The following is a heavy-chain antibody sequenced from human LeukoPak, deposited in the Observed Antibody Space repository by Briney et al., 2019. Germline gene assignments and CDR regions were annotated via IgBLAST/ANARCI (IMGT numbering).Heavy chain of an antibody. D-gene: IGHD3-10*01. CDR2: IYYSGST. J-gene: IGHJ4*02. V-gene: IGHV4-59*01. CDR1: GGSISSYY. CDR3: AREGSEGSLDY. Sequence: PSETLSLTCTVSGGSISSYYWSWIRQPPGKGLEWIGYIYYSGSTNYNPSLKSRVTISVDTSKNQFSLKLRSVTAADTAVYYCAREGSEGSLDYWGQGTLVTVSS.